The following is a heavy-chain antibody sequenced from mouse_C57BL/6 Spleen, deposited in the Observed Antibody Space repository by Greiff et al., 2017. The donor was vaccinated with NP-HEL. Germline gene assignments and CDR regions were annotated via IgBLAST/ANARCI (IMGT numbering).Heavy chain of an antibody. CDR2: ISSGSSTI. J-gene: IGHJ3*01. CDR1: GFTFSDYG. V-gene: IGHV5-17*01. Sequence: EVQLVESGGGLVKPGGSLKLSCAASGFTFSDYGMHWVRQAREKGLEWVAYISSGSSTIYYADTVKGRFTISRDNAKNTLFLQMTSLRSEDTAMYYCARGYYGSPWFAYWGQGTLVTVSA. CDR3: ARGYYGSPWFAY. D-gene: IGHD1-1*01.